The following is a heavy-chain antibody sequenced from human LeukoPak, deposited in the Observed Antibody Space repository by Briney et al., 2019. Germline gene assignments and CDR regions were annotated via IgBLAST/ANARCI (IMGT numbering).Heavy chain of an antibody. CDR3: ARGYGDYKLPSIHWFDP. D-gene: IGHD4-17*01. CDR1: GYTFTSNY. J-gene: IGHJ5*02. Sequence: ASVKVSCKAFGYTFTSNYMHWVRQAPGQGLEWMGIINSSGGSTNYAQKFQGRVTITADESTSTAYMELSSLRSEDTAVYYCARGYGDYKLPSIHWFDPWGQGTLVTVSS. V-gene: IGHV1-46*01. CDR2: INSSGGST.